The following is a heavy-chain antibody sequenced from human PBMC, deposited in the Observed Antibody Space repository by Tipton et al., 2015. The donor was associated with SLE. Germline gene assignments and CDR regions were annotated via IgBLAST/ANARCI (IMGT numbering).Heavy chain of an antibody. V-gene: IGHV4-59*01. D-gene: IGHD3-22*01. CDR1: GGSISNYY. Sequence: GLVKPSETLSLTCTVSGGSISNYYWSCIRQPPGKGLEWIGYIYYSGSTNYNPSLKSRVTISLDTSKNQFSLKLNSLTAADTAVYYCAISFRDYFDSSRPTLDYWGQGTPLTVSS. CDR3: AISFRDYFDSSRPTLDY. J-gene: IGHJ4*02. CDR2: IYYSGST.